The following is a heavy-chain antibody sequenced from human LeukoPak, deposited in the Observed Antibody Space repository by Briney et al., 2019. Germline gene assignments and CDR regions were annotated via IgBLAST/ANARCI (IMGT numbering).Heavy chain of an antibody. CDR3: ATSWDYYGSGSYPFDY. D-gene: IGHD3-10*01. Sequence: ASVKVSCKASGYTFTGYYMHWVRQAPGQGLEWMGWINPNSGGTNYAQKFQGRVTMTRGTSISTAYMELSRLRSDDTAVYYCATSWDYYGSGSYPFDYWGQGTLVTVSS. J-gene: IGHJ4*02. CDR1: GYTFTGYY. V-gene: IGHV1-2*02. CDR2: INPNSGGT.